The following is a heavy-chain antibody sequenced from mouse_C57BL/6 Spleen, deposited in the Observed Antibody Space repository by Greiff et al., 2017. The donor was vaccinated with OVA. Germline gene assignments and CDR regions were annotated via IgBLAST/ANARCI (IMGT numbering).Heavy chain of an antibody. CDR3: ARSNWDYFDY. Sequence: VQLKESVAELVRPGASVKLSCTASGFNIKNTYMHCVKQRPEQGLEWIGRIDPANGNTKYAPKFQGKATITADTSSNTAYLQLSSLTSEDTAIYYCARSNWDYFDYWGQGTTLTVSS. CDR2: IDPANGNT. V-gene: IGHV14-3*01. D-gene: IGHD4-1*01. J-gene: IGHJ2*01. CDR1: GFNIKNTY.